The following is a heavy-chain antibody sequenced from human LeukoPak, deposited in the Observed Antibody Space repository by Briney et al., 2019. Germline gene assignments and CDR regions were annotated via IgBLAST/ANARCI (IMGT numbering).Heavy chain of an antibody. CDR3: AKDIYCSSTSCNFDY. J-gene: IGHJ4*02. Sequence: GGSLRLSCAASGFTFSSYAMSWVRQAPGKGLELVSAISGSGGSTYYAECVKGRFTISRENSKNPLYLQMNSLRAEDTAVYYCAKDIYCSSTSCNFDYWGQGTLVTVSS. CDR1: GFTFSSYA. D-gene: IGHD2-2*01. V-gene: IGHV3-23*01. CDR2: ISGSGGST.